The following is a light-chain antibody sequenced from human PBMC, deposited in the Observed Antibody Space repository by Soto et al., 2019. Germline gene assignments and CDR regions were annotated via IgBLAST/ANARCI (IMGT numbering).Light chain of an antibody. V-gene: IGKV1-6*01. CDR3: LQDHNLLT. CDR1: QGIGSD. J-gene: IGKJ4*01. Sequence: AIEMTQSPSSLSASVGDRVTITCRASQGIGSDLAWYQQRPGNAPQLLINAVSSLQNGVPSRFSGSGSGTDFTLTSSSLQPEDFASYYCLQDHNLLTFGGGTKVETK. CDR2: AVS.